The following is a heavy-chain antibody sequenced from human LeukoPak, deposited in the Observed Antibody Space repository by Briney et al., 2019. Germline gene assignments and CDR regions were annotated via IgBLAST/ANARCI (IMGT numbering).Heavy chain of an antibody. CDR3: ARGDDFSGDY. Sequence: PSETLSLTCAVYGGSFSGYYWSWIRQPPGKGLEWIGEINHSGSTNYNPSLKSRVTISVDTSKNQFSLKLSSVTAADTAVYYCARGDDFSGDYWGQGTLVTVSS. V-gene: IGHV4-34*01. D-gene: IGHD3/OR15-3a*01. CDR1: GGSFSGYY. J-gene: IGHJ4*02. CDR2: INHSGST.